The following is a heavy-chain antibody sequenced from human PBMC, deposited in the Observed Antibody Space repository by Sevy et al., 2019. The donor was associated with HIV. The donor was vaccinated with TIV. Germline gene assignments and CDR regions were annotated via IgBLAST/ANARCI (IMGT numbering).Heavy chain of an antibody. V-gene: IGHV3-7*01. CDR1: GFTFSNYW. J-gene: IGHJ4*02. CDR3: ARGVTTVTPFDY. D-gene: IGHD4-17*01. Sequence: GGSLRLSCTASGFTFSNYWMSWVRQAPGKGLEWVANIKQDGSDKHSVDSVKGRFTISRDNAKNSLYLQMNSLRAGDTAVYYCARGVTTVTPFDYWGQGTLVTVSS. CDR2: IKQDGSDK.